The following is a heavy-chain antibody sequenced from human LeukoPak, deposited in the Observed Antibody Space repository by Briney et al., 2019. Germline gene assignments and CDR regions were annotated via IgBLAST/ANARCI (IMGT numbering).Heavy chain of an antibody. V-gene: IGHV4-59*11. CDR3: ARDRYSNYGMDWFDP. CDR2: IYYSGST. CDR1: GGSTSSHY. Sequence: SETLSLTCTVSGGSTSSHYWSWIRQPPGKGLEWIGYIYYSGSTNYNPSLKSRVTISVDTSKNQFSLKLSSVTAADTAVYYCARDRYSNYGMDWFDPWGQGTLVTVSS. D-gene: IGHD4-11*01. J-gene: IGHJ5*02.